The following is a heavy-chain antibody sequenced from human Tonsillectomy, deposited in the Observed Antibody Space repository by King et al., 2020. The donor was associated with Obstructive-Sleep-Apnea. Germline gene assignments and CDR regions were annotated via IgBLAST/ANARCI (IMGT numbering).Heavy chain of an antibody. D-gene: IGHD3-22*01. Sequence: QLQESGPGLVKPSETLSLTCTVSGYSISSGYYWGWIRQPPGKGQAWIGSIYHSGSTYSNPSLKSRVTISVDTSKNQFSLKLSSVTAADTAVYYCARDYYYDSSGYYVDYWGQGTLVTVSS. J-gene: IGHJ4*02. CDR2: IYHSGST. V-gene: IGHV4-38-2*02. CDR3: ARDYYYDSSGYYVDY. CDR1: GYSISSGYY.